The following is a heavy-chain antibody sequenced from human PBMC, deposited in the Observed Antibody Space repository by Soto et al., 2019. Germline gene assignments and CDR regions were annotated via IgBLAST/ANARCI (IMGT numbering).Heavy chain of an antibody. CDR2: IYYSGST. V-gene: IGHV4-59*01. J-gene: IGHJ5*02. CDR1: GGSISSYY. Sequence: SETLSLTCTVSGGSISSYYWSWIRQPPGKGLEWIGYIYYSGSTNYNPSLKSRVTISVDTSKNQFSLKLSSVTAADTAVYYCARGGYSYGYNPGNWFDPWGQGTLVTVSS. CDR3: ARGGYSYGYNPGNWFDP. D-gene: IGHD5-18*01.